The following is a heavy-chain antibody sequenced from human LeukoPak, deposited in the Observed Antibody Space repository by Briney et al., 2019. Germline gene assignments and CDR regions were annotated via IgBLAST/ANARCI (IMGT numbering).Heavy chain of an antibody. CDR3: ARGNYYGQDY. CDR1: GFTFSSYW. D-gene: IGHD3-10*01. CDR2: INSDGSTT. Sequence: GGSLRLSCGASGFTFSSYWMRWVRQAPGKGLVWISRINSDGSTTSYADSVKGRFTISRDNAKNTLYLQMNSLRAEDTAVYYCARGNYYGQDYWGQGTLVTVSS. V-gene: IGHV3-74*01. J-gene: IGHJ4*02.